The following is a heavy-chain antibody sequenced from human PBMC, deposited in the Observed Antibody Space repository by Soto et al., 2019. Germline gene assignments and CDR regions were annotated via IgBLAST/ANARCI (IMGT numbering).Heavy chain of an antibody. J-gene: IGHJ4*02. CDR1: GYIFTTYG. D-gene: IGHD1-1*01. V-gene: IGHV1-18*01. CDR2: ISAHNGNT. CDR3: ARVRYGDY. Sequence: QVPLVQSGAEVKKPGASVKVSCKGSGYIFTTYGITWVRQAPGQGLEWMGWISAHNGNTNYAQKLQGRVTVTRDTSTSTAYMELRNLRSDDTSVYYCARVRYGDYWGQGALVTVSS.